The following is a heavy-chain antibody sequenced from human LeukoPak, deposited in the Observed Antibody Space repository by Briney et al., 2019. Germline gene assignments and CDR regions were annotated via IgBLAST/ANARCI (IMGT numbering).Heavy chain of an antibody. CDR3: ARGGVVVVVASIRGNWFDP. J-gene: IGHJ5*02. D-gene: IGHD2-15*01. V-gene: IGHV1-18*01. CDR2: ISAYNGNA. CDR1: SYTFTHYG. Sequence: ASVKVSCKASSYTFTHYGINWVRQAPGQGLVWMGWISAYNGNANYAPKLQGRVTMTIDTSTSTAYMELRSLRSDDTAVYYCARGGVVVVVASIRGNWFDPWGQGTLVTVSS.